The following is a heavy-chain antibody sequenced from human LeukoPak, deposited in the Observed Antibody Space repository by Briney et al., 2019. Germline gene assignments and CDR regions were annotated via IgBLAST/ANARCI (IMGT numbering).Heavy chain of an antibody. V-gene: IGHV3-9*01. D-gene: IGHD5-24*01. CDR1: GFTFDDYA. CDR2: ISWNSGSI. J-gene: IGHJ4*02. CDR3: ARDQGDGYD. Sequence: PGRSLRLSCAASGFTFDDYAMHWVRQAPGKGLEWVSGISWNSGSIGYADSVKGRFTISRDNAKNSLYLQMNSLRAEDTAVYYCARDQGDGYDWGQGTLVTVSS.